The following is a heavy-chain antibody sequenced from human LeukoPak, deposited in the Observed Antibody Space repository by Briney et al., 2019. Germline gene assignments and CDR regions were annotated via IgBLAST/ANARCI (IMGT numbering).Heavy chain of an antibody. J-gene: IGHJ5*02. Sequence: GGSLRLSCAASGFTFSSYSMNWVRQAPGKGLEWVSSISSSSSYIYYADSVKGRFTISRDNAKNSLYLQMNSLRAEDTAVYYCARDRSLAGGWFDPWGQGTLVTVSS. D-gene: IGHD3-16*02. V-gene: IGHV3-21*01. CDR1: GFTFSSYS. CDR3: ARDRSLAGGWFDP. CDR2: ISSSSSYI.